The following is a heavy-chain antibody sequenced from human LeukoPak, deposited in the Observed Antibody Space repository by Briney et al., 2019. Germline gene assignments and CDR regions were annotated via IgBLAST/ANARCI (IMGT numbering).Heavy chain of an antibody. D-gene: IGHD3-22*01. CDR2: ISSGGTIT. V-gene: IGHV3-48*03. CDR3: ARGSSSAYYPYGY. J-gene: IGHJ4*02. Sequence: GGSLRLSCAASGFTFSSYAMSWVRQAPGKGLEWVSHISSGGTITYYADSVKGRFTISRDNAKNSLYLQMNSLRAEDTAVYYCARGSSSAYYPYGYWGQGTLVTVSS. CDR1: GFTFSSYA.